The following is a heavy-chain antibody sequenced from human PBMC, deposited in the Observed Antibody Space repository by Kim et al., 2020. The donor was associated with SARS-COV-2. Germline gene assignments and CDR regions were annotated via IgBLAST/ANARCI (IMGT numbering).Heavy chain of an antibody. J-gene: IGHJ4*02. CDR1: GFTFSSYA. CDR3: AKGSGYDSFWGYY. D-gene: IGHD5-12*01. CDR2: ISGSGGST. Sequence: GGSLRLSCAASGFTFSSYAMSWVHQAPWKGLEWVSAISGSGGSTYYADSVKGRFTISRDNSKNTLYLQMNSLRAEDTAVYYCAKGSGYDSFWGYYWGQGTLVTVSS. V-gene: IGHV3-23*01.